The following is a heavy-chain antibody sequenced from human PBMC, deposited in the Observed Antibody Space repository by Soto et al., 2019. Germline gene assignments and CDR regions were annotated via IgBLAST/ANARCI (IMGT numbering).Heavy chain of an antibody. J-gene: IGHJ2*01. CDR2: VSTSGGTT. Sequence: GGSLRLSCAASGFSFTSSSLGWVRQAPGKGLEWVSAVSTSGGTTYYADSVKGRFAISRDNSKSTLYLQMSSLRAEDTALYYCAKPRMYSGGIYWYFDLWGRGTLVTVSS. CDR3: AKPRMYSGGIYWYFDL. V-gene: IGHV3-23*01. D-gene: IGHD6-19*01. CDR1: GFSFTSSS.